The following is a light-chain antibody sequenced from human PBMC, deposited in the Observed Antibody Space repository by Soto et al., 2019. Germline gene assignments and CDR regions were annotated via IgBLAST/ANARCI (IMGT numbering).Light chain of an antibody. Sequence: SALTQPAAVSGSPGQSIALSCPGTSSDVGGYNYVSWYQQHPGKAPKLMVYDVSNRPSGVSNRFSGSKSGNTASLTISGLQAEDEADYYCSSYTSSSTYVFGTGTKLAVL. CDR3: SSYTSSSTYV. CDR2: DVS. J-gene: IGLJ1*01. CDR1: SSDVGGYNY. V-gene: IGLV2-14*01.